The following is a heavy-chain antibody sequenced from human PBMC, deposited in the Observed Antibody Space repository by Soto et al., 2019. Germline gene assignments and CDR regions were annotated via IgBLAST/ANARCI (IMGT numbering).Heavy chain of an antibody. J-gene: IGHJ6*03. V-gene: IGHV3-30*04. Sequence: GGSLRLSCAASGFTFSSYAMHWVRQAPGKGLEWVAVISYDGSNKYYSDSVKGRFYISRDNSKNTLYLQMNSLRAEDTAVYYCAREGVSGYDPYYYYHYMDVWGKGTTVTVSS. D-gene: IGHD5-12*01. CDR2: ISYDGSNK. CDR3: AREGVSGYDPYYYYHYMDV. CDR1: GFTFSSYA.